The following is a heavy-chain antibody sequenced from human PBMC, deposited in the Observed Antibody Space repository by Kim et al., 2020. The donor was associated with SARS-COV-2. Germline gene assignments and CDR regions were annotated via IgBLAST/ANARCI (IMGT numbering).Heavy chain of an antibody. CDR3: ARDGRDAFDI. Sequence: GGSLRLSCAASGFTFSSYAMHWVRQAPGKGLEWVAVISYDGSNKYYADSVKGRFTISRDNSKNTLYLQMNSLRAEDTAVYYCARDGRDAFDIWGQGTMVTVSS. CDR2: ISYDGSNK. V-gene: IGHV3-30-3*01. CDR1: GFTFSSYA. J-gene: IGHJ3*02. D-gene: IGHD2-15*01.